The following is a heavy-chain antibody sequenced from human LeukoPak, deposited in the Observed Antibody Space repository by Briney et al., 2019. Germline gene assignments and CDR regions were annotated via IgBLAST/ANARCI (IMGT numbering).Heavy chain of an antibody. CDR1: GYTFTSYG. V-gene: IGHV1-18*01. CDR2: ISAYNGNT. J-gene: IGHJ3*02. Sequence: ASVKVSCKASGYTFTSYGISWVRQAPGQGLEWMGWISAYNGNTNYAQKLQGRVTMTTDTSTSTAYMELRSLRSDDTAVYYCARNLIYLVVGVIPGSGNAFDIWGQGTMVTVSS. CDR3: ARNLIYLVVGVIPGSGNAFDI. D-gene: IGHD3-22*01.